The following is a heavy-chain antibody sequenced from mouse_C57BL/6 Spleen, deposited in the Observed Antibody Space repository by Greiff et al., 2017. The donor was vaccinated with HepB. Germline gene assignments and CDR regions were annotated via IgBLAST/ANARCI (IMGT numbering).Heavy chain of an antibody. Sequence: EVQLVESGEGLVKPGGSLKLSCAASGFTFSSYAMSWVRQTPEKRLEWVAYISSGGDYIYYADTVKGRFTISRDNARNTLYQQMSSLKSEDTAMYYCTRESTYYYSNYHDYWGQGTTLTVSS. CDR3: TRESTYYYSNYHDY. D-gene: IGHD2-5*01. J-gene: IGHJ2*01. CDR1: GFTFSSYA. CDR2: ISSGGDYI. V-gene: IGHV5-9-1*02.